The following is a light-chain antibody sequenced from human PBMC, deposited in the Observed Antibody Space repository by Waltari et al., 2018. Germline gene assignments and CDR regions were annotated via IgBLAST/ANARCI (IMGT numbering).Light chain of an antibody. CDR2: MND. CDR3: AAWDDSLSGRVM. V-gene: IGLV1-47*01. J-gene: IGLJ2*01. Sequence: QSVLTQPASASGAPGQRVTLPCSGSATTLGRACVSWYRQLPGTAPQPLISMNDQRPSGVPDRFSGSQSGTSASLAISGLRSEDEADYYCAAWDDSLSGRVMIGGGTKLTVL. CDR1: ATTLGRAC.